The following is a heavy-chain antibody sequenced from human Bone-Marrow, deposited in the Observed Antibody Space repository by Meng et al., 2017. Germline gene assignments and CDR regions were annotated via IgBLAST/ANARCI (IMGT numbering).Heavy chain of an antibody. CDR1: GYYFPDYY. D-gene: IGHD6-25*01. Sequence: GRLVHSGVEVKKPGASGNVSCTPSGYYFPDYYIRCVRRDPGQGREWLGRINPKSGDTHYAQKFQARVTMTGDTSISTAYMELSGLRSDDTAMYYCARDEDISAAGKLFGDYWGQGTLVTVSS. CDR2: INPKSGDT. V-gene: IGHV1-2*06. CDR3: ARDEDISAAGKLFGDY. J-gene: IGHJ4*02.